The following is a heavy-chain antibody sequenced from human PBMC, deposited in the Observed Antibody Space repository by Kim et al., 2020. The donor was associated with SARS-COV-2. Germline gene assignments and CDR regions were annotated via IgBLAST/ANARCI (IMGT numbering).Heavy chain of an antibody. CDR1: GGTFSSYA. V-gene: IGHV1-69*13. Sequence: SVKVSCKASGGTFSSYAISWVRQAPGQGLEWMGGIIPIFGTANYAQKFQGRVTITADESTSTAYMELSSLRSEDTAVYYCARHQGDYDFWSEQSPPQIDYWGQGTLVTVSS. CDR3: ARHQGDYDFWSEQSPPQIDY. D-gene: IGHD3-3*01. J-gene: IGHJ4*02. CDR2: IIPIFGTA.